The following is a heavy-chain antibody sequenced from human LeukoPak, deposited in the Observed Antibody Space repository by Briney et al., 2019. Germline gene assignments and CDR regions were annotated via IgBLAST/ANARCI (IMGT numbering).Heavy chain of an antibody. CDR1: RFTFDDYG. J-gene: IGHJ4*02. CDR2: IKWNGGST. CDR3: ARGDIVVVVAAYFDC. Sequence: GVSVRLSCAASRFTFDDYGMIWVRQAPGKGRVGVSGIKWNGGSTTYADPVKGRFTTTTDNTTNTLYLIMNSLRAEDTTLYYCARGDIVVVVAAYFDCWGQGTLVSVSS. D-gene: IGHD2-15*01. V-gene: IGHV3-20*04.